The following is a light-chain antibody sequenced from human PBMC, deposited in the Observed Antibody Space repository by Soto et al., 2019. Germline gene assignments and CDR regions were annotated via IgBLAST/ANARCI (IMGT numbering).Light chain of an antibody. CDR1: QSVGRN. CDR3: QQYNKLPYT. CDR2: GTS. Sequence: EIVMTQSPVALSVSPGESAALSCRASQSVGRNFAWYQQRPGKAPRVLIYGTSTMATGVPARFSGSGSGTDFTLTISSLQSEDFAVYYCQQYNKLPYTFGQGTRLEIK. V-gene: IGKV3-15*01. J-gene: IGKJ2*01.